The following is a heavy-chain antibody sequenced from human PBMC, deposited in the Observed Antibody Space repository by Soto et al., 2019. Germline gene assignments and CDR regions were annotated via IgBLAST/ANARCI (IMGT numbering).Heavy chain of an antibody. D-gene: IGHD6-13*01. CDR3: AREYSSSRYFDY. CDR2: ISTDGSRT. J-gene: IGHJ4*02. V-gene: IGHV3-74*01. CDR1: GITFGTYW. Sequence: EVQLVESGGGLVQPGGSLRLSCAASGITFGTYWMHWVRQAPGKGLVWVSRISTDGSRTSYADSVKGRFTISRDNAKNTLYLQMNSLRAEDTAVYYCAREYSSSRYFDYWGQGTLVTVSS.